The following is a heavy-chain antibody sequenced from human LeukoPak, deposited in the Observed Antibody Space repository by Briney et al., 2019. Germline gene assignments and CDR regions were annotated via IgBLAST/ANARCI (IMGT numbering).Heavy chain of an antibody. V-gene: IGHV3-30*01. D-gene: IGHD3-22*01. CDR3: AVIDYYESSGFHH. CDR1: RFTFSPYA. CDR2: VSYDGSHD. Sequence: PGRSLRLSCAVSRFTFSPYAMHWVRQAPGKGLEWVAVVSYDGSHDSYADSVKGRFIVSRDNSKNTLYLPMNSLRDEDTAVYYCAVIDYYESSGFHHWGQGTLVTVSS. J-gene: IGHJ1*01.